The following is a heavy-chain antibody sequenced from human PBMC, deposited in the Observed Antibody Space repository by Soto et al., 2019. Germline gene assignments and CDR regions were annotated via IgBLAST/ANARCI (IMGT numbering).Heavy chain of an antibody. V-gene: IGHV1-46*01. CDR2: INPSGGST. Sequence: QVQLVQSGAEVKKPGASVKVSCKASGYTFTSCFIHWVRQAPGQGLEWMGIINPSGGSTGYAEKFQGRVTMTRDTSTSTVYMELSSLRSDDTAVYYCARVLLGMDVWGQGTTVTVSS. CDR3: ARVLLGMDV. J-gene: IGHJ6*02. CDR1: GYTFTSCF.